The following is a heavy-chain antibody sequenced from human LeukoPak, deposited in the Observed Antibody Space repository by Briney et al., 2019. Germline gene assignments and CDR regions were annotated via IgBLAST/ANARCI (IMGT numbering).Heavy chain of an antibody. CDR1: GGSFSGYH. Sequence: PSETLSLTCAVYGGSFSGYHWSWIRQPPGKGLEWIGEINHSGSTNYNPSLKSRVTISVDTSKNQFSLKLSSVTAADTAVYYCARRRRGCSSTSCYAGYYYYYGMDVWGQGTTVTVSS. V-gene: IGHV4-34*01. D-gene: IGHD2-2*01. CDR3: ARRRRGCSSTSCYAGYYYYYGMDV. J-gene: IGHJ6*02. CDR2: INHSGST.